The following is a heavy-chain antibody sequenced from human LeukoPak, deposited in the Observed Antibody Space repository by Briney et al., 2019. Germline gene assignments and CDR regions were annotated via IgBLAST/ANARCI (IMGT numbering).Heavy chain of an antibody. J-gene: IGHJ4*02. V-gene: IGHV3-30*18. Sequence: PGRSLRLSCAASGFTFSSYGMHWVRQAPGKGLEWVAVISYDGSNKYYADSVKGRFTISRDSSKNTLYLQMNSLRAEDTAVYYCAKDSRDVSFDYWGQGTLVTVSS. CDR3: AKDSRDVSFDY. CDR2: ISYDGSNK. D-gene: IGHD2-2*01. CDR1: GFTFSSYG.